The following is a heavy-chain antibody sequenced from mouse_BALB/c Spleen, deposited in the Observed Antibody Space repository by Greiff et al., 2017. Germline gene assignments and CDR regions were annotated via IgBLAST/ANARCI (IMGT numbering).Heavy chain of an antibody. CDR3: ARLPYGNYVRDYAMDY. D-gene: IGHD2-10*02. CDR2: INPSSGYT. Sequence: QVQLQQSGAELARPGASVKMSCKASGYTFTSYTMHWVKQRPAQGLEWIGYINPSSGYTNYNQKFKDKATLTADKSSSTAYMQLSSLTSEDSAVYYCARLPYGNYVRDYAMDYWGRGTSVTVSS. J-gene: IGHJ4*01. V-gene: IGHV1-4*01. CDR1: GYTFTSYT.